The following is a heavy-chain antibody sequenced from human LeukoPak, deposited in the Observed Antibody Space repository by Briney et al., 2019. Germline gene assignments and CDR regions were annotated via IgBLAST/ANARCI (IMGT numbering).Heavy chain of an antibody. CDR1: GFTFDDYA. CDR3: AKDASTADYYYYYMDV. J-gene: IGHJ6*03. V-gene: IGHV3-9*01. Sequence: GRSLRLSCAASGFTFDDYAMHWVRQAPGKGLEWVSGISWNSGSIGYADSVKGRFTISRDNAKNSLYLQMNSLRAEDTALYYCAKDASTADYYYYYMDVWGKGTTVTVSS. CDR2: ISWNSGSI.